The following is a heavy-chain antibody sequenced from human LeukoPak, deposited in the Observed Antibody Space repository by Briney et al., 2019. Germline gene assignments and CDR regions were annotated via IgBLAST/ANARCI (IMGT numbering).Heavy chain of an antibody. CDR3: ARDTGDREAFDI. J-gene: IGHJ3*02. D-gene: IGHD7-27*01. CDR2: ISYNGSP. CDR1: GVSISTSC. V-gene: IGHV4-59*12. Sequence: SKTLSLTCTVSGVSISTSCWSWIRQPPGKGLEWIGYISYNGSPDYSPSLKSRVTISTDTSKNQFSLKLSSVTAADTAVYYCARDTGDREAFDIWGQGTMVTVSS.